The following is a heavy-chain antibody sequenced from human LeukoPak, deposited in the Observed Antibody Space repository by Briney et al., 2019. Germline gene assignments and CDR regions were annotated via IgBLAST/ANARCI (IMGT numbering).Heavy chain of an antibody. J-gene: IGHJ4*02. V-gene: IGHV1-18*01. CDR1: GYTLSRYG. D-gene: IGHD2-8*02. CDR3: AKYGTGYFDY. Sequence: RASVKVSCKASGYTLSRYGISWVRQAPGQGLEWMGWVSGNNDNIDYAEKFQGRITMTTDTSTSTAYMELRSLTSDDTAIYYCAKYGTGYFDYWGQGTLITVSS. CDR2: VSGNNDNI.